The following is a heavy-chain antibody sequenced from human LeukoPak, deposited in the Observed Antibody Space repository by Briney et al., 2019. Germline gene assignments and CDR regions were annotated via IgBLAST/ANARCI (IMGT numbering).Heavy chain of an antibody. CDR1: GGSISSSSYY. V-gene: IGHV4-39*01. CDR3: ARELRLVESLGGGY. J-gene: IGHJ4*02. Sequence: SETLSLTCTVSGGSISSSSYYWGWIRQPPGKGLEWIGTIYYSGSTYYAPSLRSRVTMSLDTSKNQFSLKLSSVTAADTAVYYCARELRLVESLGGGYWGQGTLVTVSS. D-gene: IGHD3-16*01. CDR2: IYYSGST.